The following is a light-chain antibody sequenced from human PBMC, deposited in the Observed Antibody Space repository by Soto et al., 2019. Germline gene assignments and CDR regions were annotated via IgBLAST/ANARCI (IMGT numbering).Light chain of an antibody. J-gene: IGLJ2*01. Sequence: SYALTQPPSVSVAPGKTARITCGGNNIGSKSVHWYQQKPGQAPVLVIYYDSDRPSGIPERFSGSNSGNTATLTISRVEAGDEADYYCQVWDSSSDHPGNVVFGGGTKLTVL. CDR1: NIGSKS. CDR3: QVWDSSSDHPGNVV. V-gene: IGLV3-21*04. CDR2: YDS.